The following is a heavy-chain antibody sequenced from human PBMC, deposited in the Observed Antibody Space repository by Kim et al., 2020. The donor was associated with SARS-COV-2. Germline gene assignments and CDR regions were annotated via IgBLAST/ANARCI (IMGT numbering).Heavy chain of an antibody. CDR1: GYAFSTYD. V-gene: IGHV1-18*01. D-gene: IGHD6-13*01. CDR2: ISGNNANT. CDR3: ARGYTSSWEGDF. Sequence: ASVKVSCKTSGYAFSTYDIHWVRQAPGQVLEWMGWISGNNANTKYAQKFQDRVSMTTDTYTATAYIELRSLRSGDTAVYYCARGYTSSWEGDFWGQGTLV. J-gene: IGHJ4*02.